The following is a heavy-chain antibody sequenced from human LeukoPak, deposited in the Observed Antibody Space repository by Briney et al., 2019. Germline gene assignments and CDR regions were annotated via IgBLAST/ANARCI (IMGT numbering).Heavy chain of an antibody. CDR3: ARHLSGVTGYTYGRGIDY. D-gene: IGHD5-18*01. Sequence: PGGSLRLSCAASRFTFSSYWMSWVRQAPGQGLEWVANIKKDGSEKYYVDSVKGRFTISRENAKTSLYLQMNSLRAEDTAVYYCARHLSGVTGYTYGRGIDYWGQGTLVTVSS. CDR1: RFTFSSYW. J-gene: IGHJ4*02. V-gene: IGHV3-7*01. CDR2: IKKDGSEK.